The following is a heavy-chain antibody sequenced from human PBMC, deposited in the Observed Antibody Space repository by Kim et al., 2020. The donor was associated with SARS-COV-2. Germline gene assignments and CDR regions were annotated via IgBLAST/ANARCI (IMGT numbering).Heavy chain of an antibody. Sequence: AIYAQKFQGRVTITAEKSTSTAYMELSSLRSEDTAVYYCARDLYDSSGYGWGQGTLVTVSS. V-gene: IGHV1-69*04. J-gene: IGHJ4*02. D-gene: IGHD3-22*01. CDR3: ARDLYDSSGYG. CDR2: A.